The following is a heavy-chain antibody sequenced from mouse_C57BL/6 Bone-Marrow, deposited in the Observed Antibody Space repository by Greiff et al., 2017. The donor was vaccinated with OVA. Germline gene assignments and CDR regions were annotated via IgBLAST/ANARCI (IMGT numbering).Heavy chain of an antibody. J-gene: IGHJ1*03. V-gene: IGHV1-63*01. D-gene: IGHD2-5*01. Sequence: QVQLQQPGAELVMPGASVKMSCKASGYTFTNYWIGWAKQRPGHGLEWIGDIYPGGGYTNYNEKFKGKATLTADKSSSTAYMQFSSLTSEDSAIYYCARRENSNLWYFDVWGTGTTVTVSS. CDR2: IYPGGGYT. CDR3: ARRENSNLWYFDV. CDR1: GYTFTNYW.